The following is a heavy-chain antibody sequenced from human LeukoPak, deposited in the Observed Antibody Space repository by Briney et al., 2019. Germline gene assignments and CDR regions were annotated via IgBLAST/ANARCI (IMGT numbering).Heavy chain of an antibody. V-gene: IGHV1-2*02. J-gene: IGHJ4*02. Sequence: GASVKVSCKASGYTFTGYYMHWVRQAPGQGLGWMGWINPNSGGTIYAQKFQGRVTMTRDTSISTAYMELSRLRSDDTAVYYCARDLYDSSGRLFDYWGQGTLVTVSS. CDR2: INPNSGGT. CDR3: ARDLYDSSGRLFDY. CDR1: GYTFTGYY. D-gene: IGHD3-22*01.